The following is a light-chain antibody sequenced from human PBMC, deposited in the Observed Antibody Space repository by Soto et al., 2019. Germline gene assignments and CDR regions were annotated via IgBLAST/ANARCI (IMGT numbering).Light chain of an antibody. CDR3: QQYGSSLFT. CDR1: QSVSSSY. V-gene: IGKV3-20*01. J-gene: IGKJ3*01. Sequence: EIVLTQSPGTLSLSPGERATLSCRASQSVSSSYLAWYQQKPGQAPRLLIYGASSSAPGIPDRFSGSGSGTDFTLTISRLEPDDFAVYYCQQYGSSLFTFGPGTKVDIK. CDR2: GAS.